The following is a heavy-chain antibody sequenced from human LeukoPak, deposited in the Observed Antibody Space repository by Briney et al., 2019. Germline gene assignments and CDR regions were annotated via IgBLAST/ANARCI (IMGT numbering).Heavy chain of an antibody. V-gene: IGHV3-7*01. D-gene: IGHD6-25*01. CDR3: ARQRLDTGWFDP. CDR1: GFTFTTYW. CDR2: INQDGTEK. J-gene: IGHJ5*02. Sequence: PGESLRLSCAASGFTFTTYWMSWVRQAPGKGLEWVANINQDGTEKFYVDSVKGRFTISRDNAKNSLYLQMNSLRAEDTAVYYCARQRLDTGWFDPWGQGTLVTVSS.